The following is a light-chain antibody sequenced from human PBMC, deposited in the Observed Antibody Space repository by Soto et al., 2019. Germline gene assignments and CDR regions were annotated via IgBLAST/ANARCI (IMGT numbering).Light chain of an antibody. J-gene: IGKJ1*01. Sequence: DIVMTQSPDSLAVSLGERATINCKSSQSVLYSATNKNCLAWYQQKQGQPPKLLLYWASTRESGVPARFSGSVSGTDFTLTISSRQAEDVAVYYCQRDNSTPRTFGQGTKVELK. CDR3: QRDNSTPRT. V-gene: IGKV4-1*01. CDR2: WAS. CDR1: QSVLYSATNKNC.